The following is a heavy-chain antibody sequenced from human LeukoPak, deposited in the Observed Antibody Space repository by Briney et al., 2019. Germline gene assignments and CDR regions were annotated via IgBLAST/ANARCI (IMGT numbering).Heavy chain of an antibody. CDR3: ARALAVTGTGGFDP. Sequence: GGSLRLSCTASGFTFNNYWMHWVHQAPGKGPVWVSRINTDGSSTSYADSVKGRFTISRDNAKNTLYLQMNSLRAEDTAVYYCARALAVTGTGGFDPWGQGTLVTVSS. J-gene: IGHJ5*02. CDR1: GFTFNNYW. V-gene: IGHV3-74*01. D-gene: IGHD6-19*01. CDR2: INTDGSST.